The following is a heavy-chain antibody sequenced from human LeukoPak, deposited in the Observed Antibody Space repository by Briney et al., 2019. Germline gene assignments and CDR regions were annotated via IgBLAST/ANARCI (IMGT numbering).Heavy chain of an antibody. D-gene: IGHD3-10*01. Sequence: GGSLRLSCAASGFTFSSYAMHWVRQAPGKGLEWVAVISYDGSNKYYADSVKGRFTISRDNSKNTLYLQMNSLRAEDTAVYYCARDGSGSHMGDFDYWGQGTLVTVSS. CDR2: ISYDGSNK. CDR3: ARDGSGSHMGDFDY. V-gene: IGHV3-30-3*01. J-gene: IGHJ4*02. CDR1: GFTFSSYA.